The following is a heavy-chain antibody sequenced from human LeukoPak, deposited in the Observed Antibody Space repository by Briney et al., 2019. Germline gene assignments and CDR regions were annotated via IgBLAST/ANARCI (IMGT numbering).Heavy chain of an antibody. Sequence: GGSLRLSCVACGFTFSSYAMTWVRQAPGRGLEWVSLIYNDGRTYYADSVKGRCTISRDNLKNVLYLEMNSLKVEDTALYYCARGLFLSGYLDAFDIWGQGTVVTVSS. J-gene: IGHJ3*02. CDR3: ARGLFLSGYLDAFDI. D-gene: IGHD3-22*01. CDR2: IYNDGRT. V-gene: IGHV3-23*03. CDR1: GFTFSSYA.